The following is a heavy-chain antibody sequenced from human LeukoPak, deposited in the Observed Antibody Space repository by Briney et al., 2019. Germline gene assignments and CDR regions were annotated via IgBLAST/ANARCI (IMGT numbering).Heavy chain of an antibody. Sequence: GASVKVSCKASGYTFTSYYMHWVRQAPGQGLEGPGIINPSDGSTTYAQKFQGRVTMTRDTSTSTVYMELSSLRSEDTALYYCARHQGAGEYPFDYWGQGTLVTVSS. D-gene: IGHD3-16*01. CDR2: INPSDGST. CDR1: GYTFTSYY. V-gene: IGHV1-46*01. J-gene: IGHJ4*02. CDR3: ARHQGAGEYPFDY.